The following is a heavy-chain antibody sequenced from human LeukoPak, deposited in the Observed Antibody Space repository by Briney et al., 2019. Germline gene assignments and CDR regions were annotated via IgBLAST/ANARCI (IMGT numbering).Heavy chain of an antibody. V-gene: IGHV3-33*06. CDR1: GFSFSSYA. J-gene: IGHJ3*02. D-gene: IGHD3-3*01. CDR3: AKDWDSWSGYSAFDI. Sequence: GESLKISCAASGFSFSSYAMSWVRQAPGKGLEWVAVIWYDGSNKYYADSVKGRFTISRDNSKNTLYLQMNSLRAEDTAVYYCAKDWDSWSGYSAFDIWGQGTMVTVSS. CDR2: IWYDGSNK.